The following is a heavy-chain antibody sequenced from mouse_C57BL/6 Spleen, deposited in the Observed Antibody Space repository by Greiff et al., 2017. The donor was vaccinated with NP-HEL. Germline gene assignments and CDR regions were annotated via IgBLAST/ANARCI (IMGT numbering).Heavy chain of an antibody. J-gene: IGHJ4*01. CDR3: ARGDGYYLYYYAMDY. Sequence: QVQLKQPGAELVKPGASVKLSCKASGYTFTSYWMHWVKQRPGQGLEWIGMIHPNSGSTNYNEKFKSKATLTVDKSSSTAYMQLSSLTSEDSAVYYCARGDGYYLYYYAMDYWGQGTSVTVSS. CDR2: IHPNSGST. CDR1: GYTFTSYW. D-gene: IGHD2-3*01. V-gene: IGHV1-64*01.